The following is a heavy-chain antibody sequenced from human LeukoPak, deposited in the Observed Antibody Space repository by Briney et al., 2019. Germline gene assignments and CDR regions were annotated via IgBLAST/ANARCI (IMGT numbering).Heavy chain of an antibody. CDR1: GYTFTSYY. CDR3: ARVRRYYGSGIGNWFDP. J-gene: IGHJ5*02. D-gene: IGHD3-10*01. V-gene: IGHV1-46*01. Sequence: ASVKVSCKASGYTFTSYYMHWVRQAPGQGLEWMGIINPSGGSTSYAQKFQGRVTMTRDTSISTAYMELSRLRSDDTAVYYCARVRRYYGSGIGNWFDPWGQGTLVTVSS. CDR2: INPSGGST.